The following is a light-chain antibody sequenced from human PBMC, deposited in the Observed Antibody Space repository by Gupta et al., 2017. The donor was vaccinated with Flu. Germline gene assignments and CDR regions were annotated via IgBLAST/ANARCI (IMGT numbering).Light chain of an antibody. CDR3: QQRNSSSVT. CDR1: QTISTY. Sequence: EIQMTQSPSYLSAVVGDRVTITCRASQTISTYLNWYQQKPGKAPKLLFYNGSNVQTGVPSRFSGSGSGTEFTLSITSLQPEDFATYYCQQRNSSSVTFGLGTKVDIK. J-gene: IGKJ4*01. V-gene: IGKV1-39*01. CDR2: NGS.